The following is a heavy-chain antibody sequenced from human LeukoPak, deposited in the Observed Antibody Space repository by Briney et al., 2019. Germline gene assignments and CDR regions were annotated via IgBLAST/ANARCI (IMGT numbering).Heavy chain of an antibody. J-gene: IGHJ4*02. CDR3: AKRSDYGYNWNHLDS. CDR1: GFTFRTFG. V-gene: IGHV3-23*01. Sequence: PGGSLRLSCAASGFTFRTFGMSWVRQAPGKGLEWISAINSGGGSTYYADSVKGRFTISRDNSKSTLYLQMNSLRAEDTAVYHCAKRSDYGYNWNHLDSWGQGTLVTVSS. D-gene: IGHD1-14*01. CDR2: INSGGGST.